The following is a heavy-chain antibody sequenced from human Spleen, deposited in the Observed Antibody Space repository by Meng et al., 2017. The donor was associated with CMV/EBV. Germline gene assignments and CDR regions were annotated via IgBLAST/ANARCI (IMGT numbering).Heavy chain of an antibody. D-gene: IGHD6-13*01. CDR2: INPNSGGT. J-gene: IGHJ4*02. CDR1: GYTFTGYY. CDR3: ARDLPPQLAAAGTVYYFDY. V-gene: IGHV1-2*02. Sequence: HVQLVQSGGEVKKPGASVKVSCKASGYTFTGYYMHWVRQAPGQGLEWMGWINPNSGGTNYAQKFQGRVTMTRDTSISTAYMELSRLRSDDTAVYYCARDLPPQLAAAGTVYYFDYWGQGTLVTVSS.